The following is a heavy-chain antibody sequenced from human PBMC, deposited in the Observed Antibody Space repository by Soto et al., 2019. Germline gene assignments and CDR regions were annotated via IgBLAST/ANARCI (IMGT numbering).Heavy chain of an antibody. CDR3: ARSYSGTDSYGMDV. Sequence: SETLSLTCTVSGGSISSYYWSWIRQPPGKGLEWIGYIYYSGSTNYNPSLKSRVTISVDTSKNQFSLKLSSVTAADTAVYYCARSYSGTDSYGMDVWGQGTTVTVSS. CDR2: IYYSGST. V-gene: IGHV4-59*01. J-gene: IGHJ6*02. D-gene: IGHD5-12*01. CDR1: GGSISSYY.